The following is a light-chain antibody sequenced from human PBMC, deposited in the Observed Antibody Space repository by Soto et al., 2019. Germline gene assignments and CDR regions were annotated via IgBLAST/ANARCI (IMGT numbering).Light chain of an antibody. CDR3: QQYGSSPMYT. V-gene: IGKV3-20*01. CDR1: QIVGTTS. J-gene: IGKJ2*01. CDR2: GSS. Sequence: EIVLTQSPGTLSLPPGGRATLSCRASQIVGTTSLAWYQQKPGQAPRLLIYGSSNRAPGITDRFSGGGSGTDFTLPISGLEPEDCAVYYCQQYGSSPMYTFGQGTKLEIK.